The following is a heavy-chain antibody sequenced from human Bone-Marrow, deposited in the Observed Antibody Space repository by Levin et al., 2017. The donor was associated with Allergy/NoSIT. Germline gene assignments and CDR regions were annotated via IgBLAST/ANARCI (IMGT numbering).Heavy chain of an antibody. V-gene: IGHV1-8*01. CDR3: ARAGGSGPIGHYYGMDV. Sequence: GESLKISCQASGYSFTSYEINWVRQVTGQGPEWLGWMNPNTGATGYAQKFQGRVTMTRNISINTAYMELSSLRFEDTALYFCARAGGSGPIGHYYGMDVWGQGTTVAVSS. J-gene: IGHJ6*02. CDR1: GYSFTSYE. CDR2: MNPNTGAT. D-gene: IGHD3-10*01.